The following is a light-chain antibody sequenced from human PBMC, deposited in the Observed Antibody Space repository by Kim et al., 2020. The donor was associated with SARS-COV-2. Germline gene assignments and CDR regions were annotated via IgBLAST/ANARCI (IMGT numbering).Light chain of an antibody. V-gene: IGLV2-23*01. CDR3: CSYAGTSTWV. J-gene: IGLJ3*02. Sequence: GRSFAISCTGTGGCVGIYNLVSWYQQKPGKAPKVMIYGDTKRPSGVSSRFSGSKSGNTASLTISGLQAEDEGYYHCCSYAGTSTWVFGGGTQLTVL. CDR2: GDT. CDR1: GGCVGIYNL.